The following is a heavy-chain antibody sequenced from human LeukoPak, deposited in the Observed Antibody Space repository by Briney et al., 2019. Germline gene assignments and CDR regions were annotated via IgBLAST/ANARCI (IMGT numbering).Heavy chain of an antibody. CDR2: ISGNGGST. V-gene: IGHV3-64*01. J-gene: IGHJ4*02. D-gene: IGHD1-26*01. Sequence: QTGGSLRLSCAASGFIFSSYAMHWVRQAPGNRLEYVSAISGNGGSTYYANSVRGRFTISRDNSKNTLYLQMGSLRAEDMAVYYCARLYSGSYDNWGQGTLVTVSS. CDR3: ARLYSGSYDN. CDR1: GFIFSSYA.